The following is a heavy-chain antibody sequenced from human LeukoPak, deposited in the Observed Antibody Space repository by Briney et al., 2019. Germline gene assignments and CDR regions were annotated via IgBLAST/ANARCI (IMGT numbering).Heavy chain of an antibody. CDR2: ISAYNGNT. J-gene: IGHJ4*02. V-gene: IGHV1-18*01. CDR1: GYTFTSYG. CDR3: AGSGDIVATKSFDY. D-gene: IGHD5-12*01. Sequence: ASVKVSCKASGYTFTSYGISWVRQAPGQGLEWMGWISAYNGNTNYAQKFQGRVTMTTDTSTSTAYMELRSLRSDDTAVYYCAGSGDIVATKSFDYWGQGALVTVSS.